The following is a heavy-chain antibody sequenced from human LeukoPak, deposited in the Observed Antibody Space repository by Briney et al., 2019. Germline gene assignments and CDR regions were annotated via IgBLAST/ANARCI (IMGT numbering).Heavy chain of an antibody. Sequence: ASVKVSCKASGGTFSSYAISWVRQAPGQGLEWMGGIIPIFGTANYAQKFQGRVTITTDESTSTAYMELSSLRSEDTAVYYCARVGGYSYGYDAFVIWGQGTMVTVSS. CDR1: GGTFSSYA. CDR2: IIPIFGTA. D-gene: IGHD5-18*01. CDR3: ARVGGYSYGYDAFVI. V-gene: IGHV1-69*05. J-gene: IGHJ3*02.